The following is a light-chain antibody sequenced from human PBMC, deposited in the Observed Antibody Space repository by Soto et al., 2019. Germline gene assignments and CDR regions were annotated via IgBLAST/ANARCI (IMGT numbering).Light chain of an antibody. J-gene: IGKJ1*01. CDR2: GAS. CDR1: QSVSSSY. CDR3: QHYGSSPGT. V-gene: IGKV3-20*01. Sequence: EIVMSQSPATLSVSPGERATLSCRASQSVSSSYLAWYQQKPGQAPRLLIYGASSRATGIPDRFSGSGSGTDFTLTISRLEPEDVAVYYCQHYGSSPGTFGQGTMVDIK.